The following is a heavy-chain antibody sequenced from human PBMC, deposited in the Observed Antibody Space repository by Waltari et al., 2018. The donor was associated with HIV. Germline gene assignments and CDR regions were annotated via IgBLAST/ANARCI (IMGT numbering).Heavy chain of an antibody. J-gene: IGHJ5*02. D-gene: IGHD3-22*01. Sequence: QVQLVQSGAEVKKPGASVKVSCKASGYTFSDYYMHWVRQAPGQGLEWMGWINPNSGGTRYAEKFQGRVTMTRDMSISTAYMELSRLRFDDTAVYYCARVFRGTVNYFDSRLGHWGQGTLVTVSS. CDR3: ARVFRGTVNYFDSRLGH. CDR2: INPNSGGT. V-gene: IGHV1-2*02. CDR1: GYTFSDYY.